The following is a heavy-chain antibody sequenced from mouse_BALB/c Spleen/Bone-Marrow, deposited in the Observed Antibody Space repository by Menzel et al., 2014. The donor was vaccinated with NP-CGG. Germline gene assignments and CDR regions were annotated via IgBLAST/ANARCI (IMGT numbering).Heavy chain of an antibody. CDR1: GYTFTTYD. CDR3: ARNYWYAWFVY. Sequence: QVQLQQSGAELVKPGASVKLSCKASGYTFTTYDVNWVRQRPEQGLEWIGWIFPGDGTTKYNEKFKGKATLTTDKSSSTAYMQFSRLTSEDSAVYFCARNYWYAWFVYWGQGTLVTVSA. V-gene: IGHV1-85*01. D-gene: IGHD2-14*01. CDR2: IFPGDGTT. J-gene: IGHJ3*01.